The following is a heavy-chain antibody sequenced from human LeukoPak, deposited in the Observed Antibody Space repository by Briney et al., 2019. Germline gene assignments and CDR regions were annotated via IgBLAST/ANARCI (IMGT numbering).Heavy chain of an antibody. CDR1: GYTFTGYY. V-gene: IGHV1-18*04. CDR3: ARVTPSSGYYTDEYYFDY. D-gene: IGHD3-3*01. CDR2: ISAYNGNT. Sequence: ASVKVSCKASGYTFTGYYMHWVRQAPGQGLEWMGWISAYNGNTNYAQKLQGRVTMTTDTSTSTAYMELRSLRSDDTAVYYCARVTPSSGYYTDEYYFDYWGQGTLVTVSS. J-gene: IGHJ4*02.